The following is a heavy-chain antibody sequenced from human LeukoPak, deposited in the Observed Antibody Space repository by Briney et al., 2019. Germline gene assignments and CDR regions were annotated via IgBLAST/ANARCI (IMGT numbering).Heavy chain of an antibody. Sequence: ASVNVSCKASGYTFTGYYMHWVRQAPGQGLEWMGWINPNSGGTNYAQKFQGRVTMTRDTSISTAYMELSRLRSDDTAVYYCARAGGVVATIRSSADDYWGQGTLVTVSS. J-gene: IGHJ4*02. CDR2: INPNSGGT. CDR3: ARAGGVVATIRSSADDY. V-gene: IGHV1-2*02. D-gene: IGHD5-12*01. CDR1: GYTFTGYY.